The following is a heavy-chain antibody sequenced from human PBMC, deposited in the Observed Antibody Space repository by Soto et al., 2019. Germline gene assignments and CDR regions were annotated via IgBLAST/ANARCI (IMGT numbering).Heavy chain of an antibody. J-gene: IGHJ3*02. CDR3: ARAKAVVIAALDI. Sequence: HPGGSLRLSCKASGFMFNNSAITFVRHAPCQWRQWVASVSDNGGSRGGTYYADSVKGRFTISRDNSKNTLYLQLDSLTGADTAVYYCARAKAVVIAALDIWGQGTMVTVSS. D-gene: IGHD2-21*01. CDR2: VSDNGGSRGGT. CDR1: GFMFNNSA. V-gene: IGHV3-23*01.